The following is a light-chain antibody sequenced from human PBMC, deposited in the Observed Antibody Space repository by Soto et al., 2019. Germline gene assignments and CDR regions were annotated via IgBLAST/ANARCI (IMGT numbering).Light chain of an antibody. Sequence: QSVLTQSASASASLGSSVKLTCTLSSGHSSYIIAWHQQQPGKAPRYLMKLEGSGSYNKGSGVPDRFSGSSSGADRYLTISILQVEDEADYYCETWDFNTRVFGGGTKLTVL. V-gene: IGLV4-60*02. CDR3: ETWDFNTRV. CDR2: LEGSGSY. J-gene: IGLJ3*02. CDR1: SGHSSYI.